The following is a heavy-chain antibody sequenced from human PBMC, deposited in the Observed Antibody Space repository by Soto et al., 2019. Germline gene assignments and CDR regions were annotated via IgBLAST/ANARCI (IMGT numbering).Heavy chain of an antibody. V-gene: IGHV3-23*01. CDR2: ISDGGGST. D-gene: IGHD3-10*01. CDR3: TSAVRGVIFDY. CDR1: GFTFRNNA. Sequence: EVQLLESGGGLVQPGGSLRLSCAASGFTFRNNAMSWVRQAPGKGLEWVSAISDGGGSTYYADSVKGRLTISRDNSENTLYLQMNSLKTEDTAVYYCTSAVRGVIFDYWGQGTLVTVSS. J-gene: IGHJ4*02.